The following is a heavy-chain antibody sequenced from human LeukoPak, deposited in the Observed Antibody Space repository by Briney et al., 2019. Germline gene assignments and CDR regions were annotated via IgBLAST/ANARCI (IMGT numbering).Heavy chain of an antibody. CDR3: AAGGGWDPSFGVVTHIDA. CDR2: IDNDGHGI. V-gene: IGHV3-74*01. D-gene: IGHD3-3*01. Sequence: PGGSLRLSCAASGFTFSGYWMHWVRQGPEKGLELVSRIDNDGHGIIYADSVKGRFTTSRDNAENTLYLQMNSLRVEDTAVYYCAAGGGWDPSFGVVTHIDAWGKGTTVAVS. CDR1: GFTFSGYW. J-gene: IGHJ6*03.